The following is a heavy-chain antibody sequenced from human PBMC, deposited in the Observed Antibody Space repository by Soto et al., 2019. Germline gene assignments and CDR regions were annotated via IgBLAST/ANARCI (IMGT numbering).Heavy chain of an antibody. CDR3: AREKDFILGGYAFGY. D-gene: IGHD1-26*01. CDR2: LLYRGTA. V-gene: IGHV4-59*01. Sequence: QVQLQESGPKLVKPSETLSLTCSVSDSSMSPYYWTWFRQAPGKGLEWIGHLLYRGTATYNPALQGRVTISLDTSMKQVSLQLSSVIAADTAVYYCAREKDFILGGYAFGYWGPGTLVTVSS. J-gene: IGHJ3*01. CDR1: DSSMSPYY.